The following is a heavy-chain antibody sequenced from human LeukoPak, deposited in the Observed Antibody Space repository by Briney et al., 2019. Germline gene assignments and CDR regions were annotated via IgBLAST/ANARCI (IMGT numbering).Heavy chain of an antibody. CDR1: GFTFSSYW. D-gene: IGHD5-18*01. CDR2: LNEDGSKR. Sequence: QPGGSLRLSCAASGFTFSSYWMTWVRQAPGKGLEWVASLNEDGSKRSYVGSVKGRFTISRDNAQKSAYLQMNSLTAEDTAVYYCARAVTSMDGYWGQGTLVTVSS. V-gene: IGHV3-7*03. J-gene: IGHJ4*02. CDR3: ARAVTSMDGY.